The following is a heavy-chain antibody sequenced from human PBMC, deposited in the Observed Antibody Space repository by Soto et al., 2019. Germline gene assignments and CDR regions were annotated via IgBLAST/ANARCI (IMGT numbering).Heavy chain of an antibody. CDR1: GFTFSSYS. D-gene: IGHD5-18*01. J-gene: IGHJ4*02. V-gene: IGHV3-21*04. CDR3: ARDRRLQLWYNFDY. Sequence: GGSLRLSCAASGFTFSSYSMNWVRQAPGKGLEWVSSISSSSSYIYYADSVKGRFTISRDNAKNSLYLQMNSLRAEDTAVYYCARDRRLQLWYNFDYWGQGTLVTVSS. CDR2: ISSSSSYI.